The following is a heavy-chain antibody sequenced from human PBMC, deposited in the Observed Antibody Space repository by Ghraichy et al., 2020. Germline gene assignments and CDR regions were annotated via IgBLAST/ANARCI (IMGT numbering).Heavy chain of an antibody. CDR2: VFYSGST. CDR3: ARGPYYDILTGYFPFDY. D-gene: IGHD3-9*01. J-gene: IGHJ4*02. Sequence: SQTFSLTCTVSGGSISGYHWNWIRQPPGKGLEWIGFVFYSGSTNYNPSLKSRVTISVDASTNEFSLQLTSVTAADTAVYYCARGPYYDILTGYFPFDYWGQGALVTVSS. V-gene: IGHV4-59*01. CDR1: GGSISGYH.